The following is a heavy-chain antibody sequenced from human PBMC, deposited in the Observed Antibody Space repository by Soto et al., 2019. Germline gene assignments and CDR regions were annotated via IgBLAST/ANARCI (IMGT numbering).Heavy chain of an antibody. CDR2: ISYDGSNK. CDR3: AREGGVSGWYWGGDY. CDR1: GFTFISLP. D-gene: IGHD6-19*01. Sequence: SXRLCCAASGFTFISLPMHWVRQAPGKGLERVALISYDGSNKYYADSVKGRFTISRDNSKNTLYLQMNSLRAEDTALYYCAREGGVSGWYWGGDYWGQGTPVTVSS. V-gene: IGHV3-30-3*01. J-gene: IGHJ4*02.